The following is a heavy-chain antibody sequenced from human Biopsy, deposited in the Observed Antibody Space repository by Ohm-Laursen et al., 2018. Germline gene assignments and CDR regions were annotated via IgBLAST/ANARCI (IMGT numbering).Heavy chain of an antibody. Sequence: GASVKVSCKGSGYSFTNFGITWVRQAPGQGLEWLGRISTYHGRADYAQKFQGRVTMTTDTATTTAYLELQSLTSDDTAVYYCARDKAVLNYYFASDVWGQGTTVTVSS. V-gene: IGHV1-18*01. CDR2: ISTYHGRA. CDR3: ARDKAVLNYYFASDV. D-gene: IGHD2/OR15-2a*01. CDR1: GYSFTNFG. J-gene: IGHJ6*01.